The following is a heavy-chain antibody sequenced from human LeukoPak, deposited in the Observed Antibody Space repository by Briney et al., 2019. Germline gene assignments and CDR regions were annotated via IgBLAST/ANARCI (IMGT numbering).Heavy chain of an antibody. CDR3: ARGYCSGTNCYTMTGVAFDI. V-gene: IGHV4-30-4*08. CDR2: IYYSGST. J-gene: IGHJ3*02. D-gene: IGHD2-2*02. Sequence: SSETLSLTCTVSGASISSGEYYWTWIRQPLGKGLEWIGYIYYSGSTYYNPSLKSRVSISIEPSNNQLSLHLGSVTAADTAVYYCARGYCSGTNCYTMTGVAFDIWGQGTMVTVSS. CDR1: GASISSGEYY.